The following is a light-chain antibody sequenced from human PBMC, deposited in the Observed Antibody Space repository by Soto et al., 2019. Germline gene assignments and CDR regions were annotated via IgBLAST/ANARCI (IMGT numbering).Light chain of an antibody. J-gene: IGKJ2*01. Sequence: AIQMTQSPSSLSASVGDRVTITCRASQDIRKDLAWYQQKPGKAPQILIYGASTLQTGVASRFSGSRSATDFTLTISSLQPEDSAAYYCLQDYNYPFTVGQGTKVDIK. CDR2: GAS. CDR1: QDIRKD. V-gene: IGKV1-6*01. CDR3: LQDYNYPFT.